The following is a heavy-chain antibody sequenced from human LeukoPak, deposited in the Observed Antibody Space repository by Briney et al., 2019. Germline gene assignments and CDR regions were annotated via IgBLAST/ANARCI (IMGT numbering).Heavy chain of an antibody. CDR1: GFTFSSYS. D-gene: IGHD3-9*01. CDR2: ISSSSSYI. J-gene: IGHJ4*02. Sequence: GGSLRLSCAASGFTFSSYSMNWVRQAPGKGLEWVSSISSSSSYIYYADSVKGRFTISRGNAKNSLYPQMNSLRAEDTAVYYCARLARLTGYLYWGQGTLATVSS. V-gene: IGHV3-21*01. CDR3: ARLARLTGYLY.